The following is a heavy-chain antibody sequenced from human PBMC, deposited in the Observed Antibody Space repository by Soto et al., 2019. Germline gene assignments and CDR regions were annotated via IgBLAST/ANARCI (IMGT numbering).Heavy chain of an antibody. J-gene: IGHJ4*02. CDR3: ASWQYYDYVWGSYRYMGDDY. V-gene: IGHV3-30-3*01. Sequence: QVQLVESGGGVVQPGRSLRLSCAASGFTFSSYAMHWVRQAPGKGLEWVAVISYDGSNKYYADSVKGRFTISRDNSKNTLYLQMNSLRAGDTAVYYCASWQYYDYVWGSYRYMGDDYWGQGTLVTGSS. D-gene: IGHD3-16*02. CDR2: ISYDGSNK. CDR1: GFTFSSYA.